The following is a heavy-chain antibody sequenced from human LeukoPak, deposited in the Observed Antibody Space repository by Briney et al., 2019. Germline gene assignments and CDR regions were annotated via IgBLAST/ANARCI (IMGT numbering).Heavy chain of an antibody. V-gene: IGHV3-30*03. J-gene: IGHJ5*02. CDR3: AGVPNVREGEWFDP. D-gene: IGHD3-16*01. CDR2: ISYDGSTK. Sequence: PGGSLRLSCAASGLTLSRYGMHWVRQAPGKGLEWVAVISYDGSTKNYADSVKDRFTISRDNSENMLYLQMSSLRVEDTAVYYCAGVPNVREGEWFDPWGQGTLVTVSS. CDR1: GLTLSRYG.